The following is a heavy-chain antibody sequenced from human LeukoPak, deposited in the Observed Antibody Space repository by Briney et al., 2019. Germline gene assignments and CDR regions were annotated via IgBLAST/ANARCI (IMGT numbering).Heavy chain of an antibody. Sequence: SETLSLTCAVYGGSFSGYYWSWIRQPPGKGLEWIGSIHYSGSTYHNPSLKSRVTISVDTSKNQFSLKLSSVIAADTAVYYCARHGGYDRSGYWFDPWGQGTLVTVSS. V-gene: IGHV4-34*01. J-gene: IGHJ5*02. CDR1: GGSFSGYY. CDR3: ARHGGYDRSGYWFDP. CDR2: IHYSGST. D-gene: IGHD3-22*01.